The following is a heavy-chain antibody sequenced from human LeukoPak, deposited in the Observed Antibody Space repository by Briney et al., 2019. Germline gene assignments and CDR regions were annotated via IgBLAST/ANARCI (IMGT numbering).Heavy chain of an antibody. CDR2: IKQDGSEK. D-gene: IGHD3-9*01. Sequence: GGSLRLSCAASGFTFSSYWMSWVRQAPGKGLEWVANIKQDGSEKYYVDSVKGRFTISRDNAKNSLYLQINSLRAEDTTVYYCAREGYDILTGSLAAIGYYFDYWGQGTLVTVSS. CDR3: AREGYDILTGSLAAIGYYFDY. V-gene: IGHV3-7*01. J-gene: IGHJ4*02. CDR1: GFTFSSYW.